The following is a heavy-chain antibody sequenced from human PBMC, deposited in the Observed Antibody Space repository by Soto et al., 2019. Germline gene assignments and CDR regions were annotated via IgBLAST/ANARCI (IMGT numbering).Heavy chain of an antibody. Sequence: SETLSLTCAVSGGSISSNNWWNWVRQPPGKGLEWIGEISQSGNANYNPSLKSRVTISVDKSKKFFSLKLDSVTAADAAVYYCAREVSGLQAFDSWGQGTLVTVSS. V-gene: IGHV4-4*02. CDR2: ISQSGNA. J-gene: IGHJ4*02. CDR1: GGSISSNNW. D-gene: IGHD2-21*01. CDR3: AREVSGLQAFDS.